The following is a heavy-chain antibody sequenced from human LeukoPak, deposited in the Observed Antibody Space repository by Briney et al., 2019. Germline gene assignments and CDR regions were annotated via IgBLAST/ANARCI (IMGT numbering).Heavy chain of an antibody. J-gene: IGHJ4*02. V-gene: IGHV4-30-4*08. CDR2: IYYSGST. Sequence: PSETLSLTCTVSSGSISSGDYYWSWIRQPPGKGLEWIGYIYYSGSTYYNPSLKSRVTISVDTSKNQFSLKLSSVTAADTAVYYCARDQGYCSGGSCFYYWGQGTLVTVSS. CDR3: ARDQGYCSGGSCFYY. CDR1: SGSISSGDYY. D-gene: IGHD2-15*01.